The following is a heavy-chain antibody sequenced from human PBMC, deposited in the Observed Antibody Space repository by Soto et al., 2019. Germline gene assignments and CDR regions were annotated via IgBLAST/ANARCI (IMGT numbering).Heavy chain of an antibody. CDR3: AKDDFFVVGLSRGFDI. Sequence: EVQLVESGGGLVQPGGSLRLSCAASGFTFSRYWMHCVRQAPGEGLVWVSGISTEGSTTRYVDSVQRRFTISRDNVKNALYLQMSRLRADDTAVYYWAKDDFFVVGLSRGFDIWGQGTLVTFSS. D-gene: IGHD3-3*01. J-gene: IGHJ3*02. CDR2: ISTEGSTT. V-gene: IGHV3-74*01. CDR1: GFTFSRYW.